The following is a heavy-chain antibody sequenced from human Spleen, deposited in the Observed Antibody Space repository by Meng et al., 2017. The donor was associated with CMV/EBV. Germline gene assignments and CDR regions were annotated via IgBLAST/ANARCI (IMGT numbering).Heavy chain of an antibody. CDR1: GYSFTSYW. CDR3: ARQAIVVVPAAIHNHDAFDI. Sequence: KVSCKGSGYSFTSYWIGWVRQMPGKGLEWMGIIYPGDSDTRYSPSFQGQVTISADKSISTAYLQWSSLKASDTAMYYCARQAIVVVPAAIHNHDAFDIWGQGTMVTVSS. CDR2: IYPGDSDT. J-gene: IGHJ3*02. V-gene: IGHV5-51*01. D-gene: IGHD2-2*01.